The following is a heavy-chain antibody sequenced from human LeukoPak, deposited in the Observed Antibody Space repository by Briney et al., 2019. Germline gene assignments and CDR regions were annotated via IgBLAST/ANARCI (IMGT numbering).Heavy chain of an antibody. CDR2: ISSSSSYI. D-gene: IGHD1-26*01. Sequence: GGSLRLSCAASGFTFSSYSMNWVRQAPGKGLEWVSSISSSSSYIYYADSLKGRFTISRDNAKNSLYLQMNSLRAVDTAVYYCVREEGATPQASGYWGQGILVTVSS. CDR3: VREEGATPQASGY. CDR1: GFTFSSYS. V-gene: IGHV3-21*01. J-gene: IGHJ4*02.